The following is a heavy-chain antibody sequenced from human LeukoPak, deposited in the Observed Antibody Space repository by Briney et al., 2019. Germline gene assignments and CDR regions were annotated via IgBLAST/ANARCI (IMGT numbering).Heavy chain of an antibody. Sequence: GESLKISCKGSGNSFTSYWIGWVRQMPGKGLEWMGIIYPGDSDTRYSPSFQGQVTISADKSINTAYLQWSSLKASDTAMYYCARRGAVAGTNFDYWGQGTLVTVSS. J-gene: IGHJ4*02. V-gene: IGHV5-51*01. CDR3: ARRGAVAGTNFDY. D-gene: IGHD6-19*01. CDR1: GNSFTSYW. CDR2: IYPGDSDT.